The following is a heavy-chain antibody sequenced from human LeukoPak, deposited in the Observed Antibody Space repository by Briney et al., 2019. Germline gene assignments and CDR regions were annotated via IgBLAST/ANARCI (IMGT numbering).Heavy chain of an antibody. D-gene: IGHD6-19*01. V-gene: IGHV3-23*01. CDR1: EFTFDSYD. Sequence: PGGSLRLSCAASEFTFDSYDMNWVRQAPGKGLEWVSAISGSGANTYYANSVKGRFTISRDNSKSTLFLQMDSLRAEDTAIYYCAKTSVSSGWPELFDFWGQGTLVTVSS. CDR2: ISGSGANT. CDR3: AKTSVSSGWPELFDF. J-gene: IGHJ4*02.